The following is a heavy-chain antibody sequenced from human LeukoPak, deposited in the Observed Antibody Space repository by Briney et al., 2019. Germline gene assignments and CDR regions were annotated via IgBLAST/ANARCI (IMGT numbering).Heavy chain of an antibody. D-gene: IGHD1-26*01. CDR2: ISPSGGIT. CDR1: GFTFSGYW. CDR3: ASRETTNSGSYPRV. Sequence: GGSLRLSCAASGFTFSGYWMHWVRQAPGKGLVWVPGISPSGGITYYTDSVKGRFTISRDNSKNTVSLQMNSLRGEDTAVYYCASRETTNSGSYPRVWGQGTLVTVSS. J-gene: IGHJ4*02. V-gene: IGHV3-23*01.